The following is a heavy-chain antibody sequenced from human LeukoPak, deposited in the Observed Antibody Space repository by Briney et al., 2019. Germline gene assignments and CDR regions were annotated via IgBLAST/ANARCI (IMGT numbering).Heavy chain of an antibody. V-gene: IGHV1-2*02. D-gene: IGHD2-2*02. CDR2: INPNSGGT. J-gene: IGHJ3*02. CDR1: GYTFTGYY. Sequence: ASVKVSCKGSGYTFTGYYMHWGRQAPGQGMEWMGWINPNSGGTNYAQKFQGRGTMTRDTAISKDYMEMSRLRYEDTDVYYCARQSRYCSSTSCYTYAFDIWGQGTMVTVSS. CDR3: ARQSRYCSSTSCYTYAFDI.